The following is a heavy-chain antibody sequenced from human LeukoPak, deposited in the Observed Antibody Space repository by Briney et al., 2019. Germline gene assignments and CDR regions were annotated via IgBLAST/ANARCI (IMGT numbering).Heavy chain of an antibody. Sequence: GGSLRLSCAASGFTFNTYTMNWVRQTPGNGLEWVSSISSTNTYIYYADSVKGRFTISRDNAKNSLYLQMNSLRAEDTAVYYCARASGVVVGPPAVRAARLDYWGHGTLVTVSS. D-gene: IGHD2-2*01. J-gene: IGHJ4*01. CDR1: GFTFNTYT. V-gene: IGHV3-21*01. CDR2: ISSTNTYI. CDR3: ARASGVVVGPPAVRAARLDY.